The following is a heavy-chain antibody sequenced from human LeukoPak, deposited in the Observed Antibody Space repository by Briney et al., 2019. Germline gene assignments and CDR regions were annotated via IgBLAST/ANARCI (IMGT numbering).Heavy chain of an antibody. J-gene: IGHJ4*02. Sequence: SETLSLTCAVYGGSFSGYYWSWIRQPPGKGLEWIGEINHSGSTNYNPSLKSRVTISIDTSKNQFSLKLSSVTAADTAVYYCARGDPYYHGSGSYSPYYFDYWGQGTLVTVSS. V-gene: IGHV4-34*01. CDR2: INHSGST. CDR1: GGSFSGYY. D-gene: IGHD3-10*01. CDR3: ARGDPYYHGSGSYSPYYFDY.